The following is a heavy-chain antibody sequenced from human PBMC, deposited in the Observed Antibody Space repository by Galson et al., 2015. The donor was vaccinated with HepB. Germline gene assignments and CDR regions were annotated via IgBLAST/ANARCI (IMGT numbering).Heavy chain of an antibody. CDR3: ARGVYSSSSYYYYYMDV. J-gene: IGHJ6*03. D-gene: IGHD6-6*01. Sequence: SVKVSCKASGYTFTSYGISWVRQAPGQGLEWMGWISAYNGNTNYAQKLQGRVTMTTDTSTSTAYMELRSLRSDDTAVYYCARGVYSSSSYYYYYMDVWGKGTTVTVSS. V-gene: IGHV1-18*01. CDR2: ISAYNGNT. CDR1: GYTFTSYG.